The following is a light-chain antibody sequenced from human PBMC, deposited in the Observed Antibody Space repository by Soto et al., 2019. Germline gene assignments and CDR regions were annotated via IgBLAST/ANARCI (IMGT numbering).Light chain of an antibody. Sequence: IVLTQSPGTLSLSQGERAILSCRASQNFGNTFLAWYRQKPGQAPRLLIYGASNRATSTPATISVSGSGTDFTLTISRLEPEDFAVYLCQQYARSPYTFGQGTKLEIK. CDR3: QQYARSPYT. J-gene: IGKJ2*01. CDR1: QNFGNTF. CDR2: GAS. V-gene: IGKV3-20*01.